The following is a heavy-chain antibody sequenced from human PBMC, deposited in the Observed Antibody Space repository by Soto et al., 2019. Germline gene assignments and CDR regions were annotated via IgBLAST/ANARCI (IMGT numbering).Heavy chain of an antibody. CDR1: GSTFSSYA. D-gene: IGHD3-10*01. Sequence: GGSLRLSCAASGSTFSSYAMSWVRQAPGKGLEWVSAISGSGGSTYYADSVKGRFTISRDNSKNTLYLQMNSLRAEDTAVYYCAKDPLYGSGSYYSDYWGQGTLVTVSS. CDR3: AKDPLYGSGSYYSDY. CDR2: ISGSGGST. J-gene: IGHJ4*02. V-gene: IGHV3-23*01.